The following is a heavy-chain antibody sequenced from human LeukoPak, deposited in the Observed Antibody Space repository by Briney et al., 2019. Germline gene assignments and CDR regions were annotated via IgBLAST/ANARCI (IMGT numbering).Heavy chain of an antibody. CDR3: ARASGLVRGTIAIDI. Sequence: SETLSLTCTVSGGSISSYYWSWIRQPPGKGLEWIGYIYYSGSTNYNPSLKSRVTISVDTSKNQFSLKLSSVTAADTAVYYCARASGLVRGTIAIDIWGQGTMVTVSS. D-gene: IGHD3-10*01. J-gene: IGHJ3*02. V-gene: IGHV4-59*01. CDR1: GGSISSYY. CDR2: IYYSGST.